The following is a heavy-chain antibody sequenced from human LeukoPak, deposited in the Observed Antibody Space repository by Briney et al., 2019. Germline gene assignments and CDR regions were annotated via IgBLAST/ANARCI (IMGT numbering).Heavy chain of an antibody. CDR3: AKARRDYDILTGYYFDY. CDR2: ISWSSGSI. CDR1: GFTFDDYA. Sequence: TGGSLRLSCAASGFTFDDYAMHWVRQAPGKGLEWVSGISWSSGSIGYADSVKGRFTISRDNAKNSLYLQMNSLRAEDTALYYCAKARRDYDILTGYYFDYWGQGTLVTVSS. V-gene: IGHV3-9*01. D-gene: IGHD3-9*01. J-gene: IGHJ4*02.